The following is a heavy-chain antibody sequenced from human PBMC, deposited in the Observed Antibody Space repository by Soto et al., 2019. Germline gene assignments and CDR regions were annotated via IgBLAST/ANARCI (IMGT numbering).Heavy chain of an antibody. CDR2: ISTTSSPI. CDR3: ARKGVAFDY. CDR1: GFTFTSDS. V-gene: IGHV3-48*02. Sequence: PAGSLTLSCAASGFTFTSDSMNWVRQAPGKGLEWISYISTTSSPIYYADSVKGRFTISTDNAKNSLFLQMNSLRDEDTAVYYCARKGVAFDYWGQGALVTVSS. D-gene: IGHD3-3*01. J-gene: IGHJ4*02.